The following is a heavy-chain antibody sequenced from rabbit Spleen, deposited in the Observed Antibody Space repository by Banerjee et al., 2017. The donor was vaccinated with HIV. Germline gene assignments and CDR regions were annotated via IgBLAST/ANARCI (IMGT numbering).Heavy chain of an antibody. J-gene: IGHJ6*01. CDR1: GFSFSSSYY. D-gene: IGHD8-1*01. CDR3: VRDSGSSFSSYGMDL. V-gene: IGHV1S40*01. CDR2: IDAGSSGST. Sequence: QSLEESGGDLVKPGTSLTLTCTASGFSFSSSYYMFWVRQAPGKGLEWIAYIDAGSSGSTYYASWVNGRFTISSHNAQNTLYLQLNSLTAADTATYFCVRDSGSSFSSYGMDLWGPGTLVTVS.